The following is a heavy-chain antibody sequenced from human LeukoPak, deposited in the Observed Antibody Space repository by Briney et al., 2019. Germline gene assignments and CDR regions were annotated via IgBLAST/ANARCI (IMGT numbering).Heavy chain of an antibody. CDR3: ARAHIVVVVAATGGWFDP. Sequence: SETLSLTCAVYGGSFSGYYWSWIRQPPGKGLEWIGEINHSGSTNYNPSLKSRVTISVDTSKNQFSLKLSSVTAADTAVYYCARAHIVVVVAATGGWFDPWGQGTLVTVSS. J-gene: IGHJ5*02. CDR2: INHSGST. CDR1: GGSFSGYY. V-gene: IGHV4-34*01. D-gene: IGHD2-15*01.